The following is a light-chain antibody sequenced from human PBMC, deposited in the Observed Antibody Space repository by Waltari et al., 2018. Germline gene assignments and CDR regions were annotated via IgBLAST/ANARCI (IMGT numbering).Light chain of an antibody. J-gene: IGKJ1*01. V-gene: IGKV3-20*01. CDR3: QHYVRLPVT. CDR1: QSVSRS. CDR2: GAA. Sequence: EIVLTQSPGTLSLSPGERATLSCRASQSVSRSLAWYQQKPGQAPRLLLYGAASQATXXXXXXXGXXXXTXXSLTISRLEPEXXXXXXXQHYVRLPVTFGQGTKVEIK.